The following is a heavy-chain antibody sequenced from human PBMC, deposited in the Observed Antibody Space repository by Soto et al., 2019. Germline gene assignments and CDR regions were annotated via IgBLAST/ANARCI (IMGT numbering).Heavy chain of an antibody. CDR1: GGSFSGYY. CDR2: INHSGST. D-gene: IGHD3-10*01. Sequence: SETLSLTCAVYGGSFSGYYWSWIRQPPGKGLEWIGEINHSGSTNYNPSLKSRVTISVDTSKNQFSLKLSSVTAADTAVYYCASRGRRLSVLRWGQGTLVTVSS. J-gene: IGHJ4*02. CDR3: ASRGRRLSVLR. V-gene: IGHV4-34*01.